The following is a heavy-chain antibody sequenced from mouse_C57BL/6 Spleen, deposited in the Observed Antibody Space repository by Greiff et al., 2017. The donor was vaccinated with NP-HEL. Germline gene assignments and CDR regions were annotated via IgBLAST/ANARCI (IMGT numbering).Heavy chain of an antibody. CDR3: ARSRDYGSSWYWYFDV. CDR2: IDPSDSYT. V-gene: IGHV1-69*01. CDR1: GYTFTSYW. D-gene: IGHD1-1*01. J-gene: IGHJ1*03. Sequence: QVQLQQSGAELVMPGASVKLSCKASGYTFTSYWMHWVKQRPGQGLEWIGEIDPSDSYTNYNQKFKGKSTLTVDKSSSTAYMQLSSLTSEDSAVYYCARSRDYGSSWYWYFDVWGTGTTVTVSS.